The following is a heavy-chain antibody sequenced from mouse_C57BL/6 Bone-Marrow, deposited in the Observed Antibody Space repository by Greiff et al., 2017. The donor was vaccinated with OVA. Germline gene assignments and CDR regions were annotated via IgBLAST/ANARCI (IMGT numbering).Heavy chain of an antibody. CDR1: GFTFTNYY. J-gene: IGHJ2*01. CDR2: IRNKPNGSTT. V-gene: IGHV7-3*01. Sequence: DVHLVESGGGLVQPGDSLSLSCAASGFTFTNYYMSWVRQPPGKALEWLAFIRNKPNGSTTEYSASVKGRFTISRANSQSFLYLQRKALRAEDRAAYYCARYKGRVAVDYFDYWGQGTALTVSS. CDR3: ARYKGRVAVDYFDY. D-gene: IGHD1-1*01.